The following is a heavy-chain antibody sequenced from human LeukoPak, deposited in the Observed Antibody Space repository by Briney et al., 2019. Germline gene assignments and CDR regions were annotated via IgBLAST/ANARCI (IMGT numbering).Heavy chain of an antibody. D-gene: IGHD2-2*02. CDR1: GFAFNTYA. CDR2: ISYSGATT. CDR3: ATFRNYLSLGSCSSIACYNSQP. Sequence: GGSLRLSCAASGFAFNTYAMSWVRQVPGKGLEWVSVISYSGATTYYADSVRGRFTISRDNSKNTLYLQMNSLRAEDTAIYYCATFRNYLSLGSCSSIACYNSQPWGRGAAVTVSS. J-gene: IGHJ5*02. V-gene: IGHV3-23*01.